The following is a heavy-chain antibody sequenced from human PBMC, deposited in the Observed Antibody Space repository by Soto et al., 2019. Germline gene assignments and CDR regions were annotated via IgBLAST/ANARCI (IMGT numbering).Heavy chain of an antibody. D-gene: IGHD1-26*01. CDR1: GFTFTSSA. Sequence: QMQLVQSGPEVKKPGTSVKVSCKASGFTFTSSAVQWVRQARGQRLEWIGWIVVGSGNTNYAQKFQERVTITRDMSTSTAYMELSSLRSEDTAVYYCAADRKWELPESWFDPWGQGTLVTVSS. V-gene: IGHV1-58*01. J-gene: IGHJ5*02. CDR3: AADRKWELPESWFDP. CDR2: IVVGSGNT.